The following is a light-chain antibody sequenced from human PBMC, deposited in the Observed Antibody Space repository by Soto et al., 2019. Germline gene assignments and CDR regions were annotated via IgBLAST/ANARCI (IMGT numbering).Light chain of an antibody. J-gene: IGKJ4*01. V-gene: IGKV3-20*01. CDR3: QQYGSSPRN. CDR1: QSVSQNF. Sequence: EIVLTQSPGTPSLSPGERATLSCRARQSVSQNFLAWHQQKPGQSPRLLINGASSRATGIPDRVSGSESEAGFSLIIDRREPEDFAVYFCQQYGSSPRNFGGGTKGAIK. CDR2: GAS.